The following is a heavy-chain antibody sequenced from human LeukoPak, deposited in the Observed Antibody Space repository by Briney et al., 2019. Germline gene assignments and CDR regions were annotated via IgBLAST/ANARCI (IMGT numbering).Heavy chain of an antibody. J-gene: IGHJ3*02. CDR2: INPNGGGT. V-gene: IGHV1-2*02. CDR1: GYTFTGYY. CDR3: ARDWEGDYYGSDAFDI. Sequence: ASVKVSCKASGYTFTGYYIHWVGQAPGQRLEWMGWINPNGGGTNSAQKFQGRVSMTRDTSTSTAYMELNRLRSDDTAVFYCARDWEGDYYGSDAFDIWGQGTMVTVSS. D-gene: IGHD3-10*01.